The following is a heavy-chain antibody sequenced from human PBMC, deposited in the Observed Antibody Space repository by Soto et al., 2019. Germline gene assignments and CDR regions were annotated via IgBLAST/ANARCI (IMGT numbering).Heavy chain of an antibody. J-gene: IGHJ5*02. V-gene: IGHV4-30-2*01. CDR1: GGSISSGGYS. CDR3: ARVEYYYDSSGYYQNWFDP. D-gene: IGHD3-22*01. Sequence: TSETLSLTCAVSGGSISSGGYSWSWIRQPPGKGLEWIGYIYHSGSTYYNPSLKSRVTISVDRSKNQFSLKLSSVTAADTAVYYCARVEYYYDSSGYYQNWFDPWGQGTLVTVSS. CDR2: IYHSGST.